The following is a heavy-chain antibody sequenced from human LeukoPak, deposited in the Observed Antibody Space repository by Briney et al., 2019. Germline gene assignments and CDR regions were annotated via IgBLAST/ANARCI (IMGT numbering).Heavy chain of an antibody. D-gene: IGHD2-2*01. J-gene: IGHJ4*02. Sequence: SETLSLTCTVSGDSISSRYWSWIRQPPGKRLEWIGYIYYSGSTNYNPSLKSRVTISVDTSKNQFSLKLSSVTAADTAVYYCATLWGPAAPDYWGQGTLVTVSS. CDR1: GDSISSRY. CDR2: IYYSGST. V-gene: IGHV4-59*11. CDR3: ATLWGPAAPDY.